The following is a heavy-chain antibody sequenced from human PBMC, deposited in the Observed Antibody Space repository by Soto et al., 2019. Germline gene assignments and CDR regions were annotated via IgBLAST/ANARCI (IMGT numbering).Heavy chain of an antibody. CDR3: ARGLHQLPPGGY. Sequence: PSETLSLTCAVYGGSFSGYYWSWIRQPPGKGLEWIGEINHSGSTNYNPSLKSRATISVDTSKNQFSLKLSSVTAADTAVYYCARGLHQLPPGGYWGQGTLVTVSS. D-gene: IGHD2-2*01. J-gene: IGHJ4*02. CDR1: GGSFSGYY. CDR2: INHSGST. V-gene: IGHV4-34*01.